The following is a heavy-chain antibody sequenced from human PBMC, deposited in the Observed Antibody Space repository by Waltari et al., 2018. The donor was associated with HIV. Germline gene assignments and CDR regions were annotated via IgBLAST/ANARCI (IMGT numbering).Heavy chain of an antibody. CDR2: IYHSGTT. J-gene: IGHJ2*01. D-gene: IGHD2-2*01. CDR1: GGSISSSNW. Sequence: QVQLQESGPGLVKPSGTLSLTCGVSGGSISSSNWSSWVRQPPGKGLEWIGEIYHSGTTNYNPSLKSRVTISVDKSKNHFSLKLNSVTAADTAVYYCARGRCSTASCYENWYFDLWGRGTLVAVSS. V-gene: IGHV4-4*02. CDR3: ARGRCSTASCYENWYFDL.